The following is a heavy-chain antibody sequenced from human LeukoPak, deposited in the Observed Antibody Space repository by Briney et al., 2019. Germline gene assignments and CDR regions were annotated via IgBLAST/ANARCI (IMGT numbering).Heavy chain of an antibody. CDR3: ARCTRITMVRGVIITGIYYFDY. J-gene: IGHJ4*02. CDR1: GGSLSGYY. Sequence: PSETLSLTCAVYGGSLSGYYWSWIRQPPGKGLEWIGEINHSGSTNYNPSLKSRVTISVDTSKNQFSLKLSSVTAAGTAVYYCARCTRITMVRGVIITGIYYFDYWGQGTLVTVSS. D-gene: IGHD3-10*01. CDR2: INHSGST. V-gene: IGHV4-34*01.